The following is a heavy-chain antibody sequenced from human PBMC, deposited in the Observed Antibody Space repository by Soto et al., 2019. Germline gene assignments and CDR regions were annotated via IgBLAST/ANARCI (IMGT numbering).Heavy chain of an antibody. CDR3: AVGDFTMIAPYYYYGMDV. D-gene: IGHD3-22*01. Sequence: QVQLVQSGAEVKKPGSSVKVSCKASGGTFSSYAISWVRQAPGQGLEWMGGIIPIFGTANYAQKFQGRVTITADESTSTAYMELSSLRSEDTAVYYCAVGDFTMIAPYYYYGMDVWGQGTTVTVSS. J-gene: IGHJ6*02. CDR2: IIPIFGTA. V-gene: IGHV1-69*01. CDR1: GGTFSSYA.